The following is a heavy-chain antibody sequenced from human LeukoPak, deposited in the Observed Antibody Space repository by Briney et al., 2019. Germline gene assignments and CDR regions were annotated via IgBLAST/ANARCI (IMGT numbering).Heavy chain of an antibody. CDR2: IYYSGST. J-gene: IGHJ5*02. CDR3: ASYGGNTQGFDP. CDR1: GGSISSSSYY. V-gene: IGHV4-39*07. Sequence: PSETLSLTCTVSGGSISSSSYYWGWIRQPPGKGLEWIGSIYYSGSTYYNPSLKSRVTISVDTSKNQFSLKLSSVTAADTAVYYCASYGGNTQGFDPWGQGTLVTVSS. D-gene: IGHD4-23*01.